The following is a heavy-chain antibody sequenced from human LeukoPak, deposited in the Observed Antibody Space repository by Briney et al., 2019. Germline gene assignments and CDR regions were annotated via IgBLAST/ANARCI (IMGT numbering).Heavy chain of an antibody. V-gene: IGHV1-58*01. J-gene: IGHJ3*02. CDR3: AADAGAVGEDAFDI. D-gene: IGHD1-26*01. Sequence: SVKVSCKASGFTFTSSAVQWVRQARGQRLEWIGWIVVGSGNTNYAQKFQEGVTITRDMSTSTAYMELSSLRSEDTAVNYCAADAGAVGEDAFDIWGQGTMVTVSS. CDR1: GFTFTSSA. CDR2: IVVGSGNT.